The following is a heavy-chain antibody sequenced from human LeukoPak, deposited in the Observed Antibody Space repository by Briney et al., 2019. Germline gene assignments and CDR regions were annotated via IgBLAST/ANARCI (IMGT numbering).Heavy chain of an antibody. J-gene: IGHJ4*02. CDR2: IYHSGST. D-gene: IGHD2-2*01. Sequence: PSETLSLTCAVSGDSISSSYWWSWVRQPPGEGLEWMGEIYHSGSTTYNPSLKSRVTISVDKAKNQFSLKLSSVTAADTAVYYCARVRGRGYCSSTSCSDFDYWGQGTLVTVSS. CDR1: GDSISSSYW. CDR3: ARVRGRGYCSSTSCSDFDY. V-gene: IGHV4-4*02.